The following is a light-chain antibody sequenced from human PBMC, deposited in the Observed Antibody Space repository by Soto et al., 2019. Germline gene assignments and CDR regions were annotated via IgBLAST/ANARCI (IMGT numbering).Light chain of an antibody. CDR3: QQRSNWPTWT. V-gene: IGKV3D-20*02. CDR2: DAS. CDR1: QSVSSSY. J-gene: IGKJ1*01. Sequence: EIVLTQSPGTLSLSPGERSTLSFSSSQSVSSSYLAWYQQKPGQAPRLLIYDASNRATGIPARFSGSGSGTDFTLTISSLEPEDFAVYYCQQRSNWPTWTFGQGTKVDIK.